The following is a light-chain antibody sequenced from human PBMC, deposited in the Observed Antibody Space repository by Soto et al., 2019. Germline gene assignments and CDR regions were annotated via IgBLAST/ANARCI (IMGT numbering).Light chain of an antibody. V-gene: IGKV3-20*01. J-gene: IGKJ1*01. CDR2: SAS. CDR1: QTVTGNY. CDR3: QQYSDSPRT. Sequence: EIDLNQSPVTLSFSRGGRSTLACVASQTVTGNYLAWYHQKPGQAPRLLIHSASSRATGIPDRFSASGTGTDFTLTISRLEPQDFAVYYCQQYSDSPRTFGQGTKVDIK.